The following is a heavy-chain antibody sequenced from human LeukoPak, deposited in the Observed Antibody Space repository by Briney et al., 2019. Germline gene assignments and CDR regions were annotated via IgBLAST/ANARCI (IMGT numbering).Heavy chain of an antibody. V-gene: IGHV5-51*01. J-gene: IGHJ4*02. D-gene: IGHD5-18*01. Sequence: GESLKISCKGSGYSFSNSWIGWVRQMPGKGLEWMGIIYPGDSDTRYSPSFQGQVTISADKSISTAYLQWSSLKASDTAMYYCATLVDTAMGGFDYWGQGTLVTVSS. CDR1: GYSFSNSW. CDR3: ATLVDTAMGGFDY. CDR2: IYPGDSDT.